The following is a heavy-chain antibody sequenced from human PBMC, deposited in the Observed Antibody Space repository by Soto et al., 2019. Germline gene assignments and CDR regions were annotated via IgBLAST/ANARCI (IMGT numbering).Heavy chain of an antibody. CDR1: AFVFNSYA. D-gene: IGHD1-26*01. CDR2: ISTDGSNK. Sequence: GGSLRLSCAASAFVFNSYAMHWVRQTPAQGLEWVAVISTDGSNKFYADSVKGRFNISRDNSKNTLYLEMTSLREEDTAMYYCVRDFHSGSYFFDYWGQGTLVTVSS. V-gene: IGHV3-30-3*01. CDR3: VRDFHSGSYFFDY. J-gene: IGHJ4*02.